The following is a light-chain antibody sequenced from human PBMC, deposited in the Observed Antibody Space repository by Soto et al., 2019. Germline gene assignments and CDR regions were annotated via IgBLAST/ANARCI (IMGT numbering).Light chain of an antibody. CDR2: DVS. J-gene: IGLJ1*01. CDR1: SSDVGAYNH. CDR3: LSYTTSNTYV. V-gene: IGLV2-14*03. Sequence: QSVLTQPASVSGSPGQSITISCTGTSSDVGAYNHVSWFQHHPGKAPKLMIYDVSNRPSGVSNRFSGSKSGNTASLTISGLQAEDEADYYCLSYTTSNTYVFGTGTKVTVL.